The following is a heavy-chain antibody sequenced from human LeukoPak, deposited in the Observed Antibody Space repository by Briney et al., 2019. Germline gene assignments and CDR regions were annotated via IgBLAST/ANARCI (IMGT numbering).Heavy chain of an antibody. Sequence: VRKTTGKGLGWVSRINGAGRSISYADSVKGRVTISRDKAKNTLSLQMNNLRAEDTSVYYCARGGDYNIDYWGQGVVVTVS. CDR3: ARGGDYNIDY. J-gene: IGHJ4*02. CDR2: INGAGRSI. V-gene: IGHV3-74*01. D-gene: IGHD4-17*01.